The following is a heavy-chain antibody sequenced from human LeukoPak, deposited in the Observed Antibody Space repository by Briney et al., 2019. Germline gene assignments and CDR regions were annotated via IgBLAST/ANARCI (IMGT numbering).Heavy chain of an antibody. D-gene: IGHD5-12*01. Sequence: PSETLSLTCAVYGGSFSGYYWSWIRQPPGKGLEWIGEINHSGSTNYNPSLKSRVTISVDTSKNQFSLKLSSVTAADTAVYYCATLPDGYNFNYWGQGTLVTVSS. J-gene: IGHJ4*02. CDR1: GGSFSGYY. V-gene: IGHV4-34*01. CDR3: ATLPDGYNFNY. CDR2: INHSGST.